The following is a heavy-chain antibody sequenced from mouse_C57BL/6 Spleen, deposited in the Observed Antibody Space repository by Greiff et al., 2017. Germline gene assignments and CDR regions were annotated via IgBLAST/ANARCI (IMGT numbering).Heavy chain of an antibody. CDR1: GYSITSGYY. CDR3: ASYISDYDGYFDV. V-gene: IGHV3-6*01. Sequence: EVQLVESGPGLVKPSQSLSLTCSVTGYSITSGYYWNWIRQSPGNQLEWMGYISYDGSNNYNPYFKNRTSITRDKSKSQFFLKLNSLTTEDTAAYYCASYISDYDGYFDVWGTGTTVTVSS. CDR2: ISYDGSN. J-gene: IGHJ1*03. D-gene: IGHD2-4*01.